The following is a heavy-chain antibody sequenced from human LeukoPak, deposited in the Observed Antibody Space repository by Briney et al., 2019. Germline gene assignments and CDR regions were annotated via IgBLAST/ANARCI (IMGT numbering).Heavy chain of an antibody. CDR1: GFTFNNYA. Sequence: PGGSLRLSCAASGFTFNNYAMHWVRQAPGKGLEWVAVISRDGGNQYYTDSVKGRFTISRDKSKNCLYLQMNSLRAEDTALYYCARDYDYGDYPGYWGQGTLVTVSS. V-gene: IGHV3-30-3*01. CDR2: ISRDGGNQ. J-gene: IGHJ4*02. D-gene: IGHD4-17*01. CDR3: ARDYDYGDYPGY.